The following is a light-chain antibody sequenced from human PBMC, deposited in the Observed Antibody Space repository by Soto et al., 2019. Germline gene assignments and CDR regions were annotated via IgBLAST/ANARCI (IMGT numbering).Light chain of an antibody. CDR3: QQYGSSPRSIT. V-gene: IGKV3-20*01. CDR2: GAS. Sequence: VVSQSPGTLSLTPGERATLSCRASQSVSSSYLAWYQQKPGQAPRLLIYGASSRATGIPDRFSGSGSGTDFTLTISRLEPEDFAVYYCQQYGSSPRSITFGQGTRLEI. CDR1: QSVSSSY. J-gene: IGKJ5*01.